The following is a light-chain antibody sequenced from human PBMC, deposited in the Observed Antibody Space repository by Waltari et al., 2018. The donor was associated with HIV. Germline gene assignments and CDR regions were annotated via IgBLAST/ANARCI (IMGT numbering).Light chain of an antibody. CDR2: QDS. CDR1: QLGDKF. CDR3: QAWDRSVV. Sequence: SYELTQPPPVSVSPGQTASITCSGDQLGDKFVCWYQQRPGQPPVLVMYQDSKRPSGIPERFSRSNSGNTATLTITGTQSMDEADYYCQAWDRSVVFGGGTKLTVL. J-gene: IGLJ2*01. V-gene: IGLV3-1*01.